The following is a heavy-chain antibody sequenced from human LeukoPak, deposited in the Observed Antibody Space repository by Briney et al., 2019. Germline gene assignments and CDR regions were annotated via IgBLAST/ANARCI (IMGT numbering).Heavy chain of an antibody. D-gene: IGHD3-10*01. J-gene: IGHJ4*02. Sequence: GGSLRLSCAASGFTFSSYGMHWVRQAPGKGLEWVAFIRYDGSNKYYADSVKGRFTISRDNSKNTLYLQMNSLRAEDTAVYYCARGILRLLWFGEGSYYFDYWGQGTLVTVSS. CDR3: ARGILRLLWFGEGSYYFDY. V-gene: IGHV3-30*02. CDR2: IRYDGSNK. CDR1: GFTFSSYG.